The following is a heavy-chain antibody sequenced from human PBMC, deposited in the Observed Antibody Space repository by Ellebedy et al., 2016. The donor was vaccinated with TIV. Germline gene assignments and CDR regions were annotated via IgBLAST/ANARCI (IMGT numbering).Heavy chain of an antibody. CDR3: TTDYYDNSGYRMLGGY. D-gene: IGHD3-22*01. CDR2: IYSNGGT. CDR1: ELSVVSNY. V-gene: IGHV3-53*01. Sequence: GESLKISXAASELSVVSNYMSWVRQAPGKGLEWLSVIYSNGGTDYADSVKGRFTISRDKSKNTLDLHMTGLRVEDTAVYYCTTDYYDNSGYRMLGGYWGQGTLVTVSS. J-gene: IGHJ4*02.